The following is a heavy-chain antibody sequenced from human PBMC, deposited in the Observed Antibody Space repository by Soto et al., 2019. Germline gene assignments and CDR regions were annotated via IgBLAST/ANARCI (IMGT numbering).Heavy chain of an antibody. J-gene: IGHJ6*02. Sequence: QVQLVQSGAEVVKPGSSVKVSCKASGDTFDTFAISWVRQAPGPGLEWMGGIIPIFRTPDYGQKFQGRVTITADESTSTAYMELSSLRSEDTAVYYCARDKDREQLGGNYYYTLDVWGQGTTVTVSS. CDR3: ARDKDREQLGGNYYYTLDV. CDR1: GDTFDTFA. CDR2: IIPIFRTP. D-gene: IGHD1-1*01. V-gene: IGHV1-69*12.